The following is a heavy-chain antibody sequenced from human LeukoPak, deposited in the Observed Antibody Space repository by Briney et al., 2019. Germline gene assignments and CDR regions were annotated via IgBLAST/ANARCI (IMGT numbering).Heavy chain of an antibody. CDR1: GYTFTVYY. CDR2: INPNSGDT. Sequence: APVKVSCKASGYTFTVYYMHWVRQAPGKGLEWMGWINPNSGDTNYAQEFQGRVTMTRDTSIRTVYMELSRLRSDDTAVYYCARHFNLKGFDSWGQGTLITVSS. CDR3: ARHFNLKGFDS. V-gene: IGHV1-2*02. D-gene: IGHD3-9*01. J-gene: IGHJ4*02.